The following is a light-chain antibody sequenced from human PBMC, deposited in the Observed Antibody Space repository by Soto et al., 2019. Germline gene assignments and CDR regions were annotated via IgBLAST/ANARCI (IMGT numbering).Light chain of an antibody. Sequence: DIQMTQSPSTLSASVGDRVTITCRASQSISSWLAWYQQKPGKAPKLLIYKASSLQSGVPSRFTGNGTDTEFTLNVSRLQPYEFAFYYCHQYSSNSSYTFGQGAKLECK. CDR3: HQYSSNSSYT. V-gene: IGKV1-5*03. J-gene: IGKJ2*01. CDR1: QSISSW. CDR2: KAS.